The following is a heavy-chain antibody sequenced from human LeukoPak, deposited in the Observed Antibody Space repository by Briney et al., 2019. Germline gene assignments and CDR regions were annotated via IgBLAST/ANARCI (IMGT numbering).Heavy chain of an antibody. D-gene: IGHD3-16*01. CDR2: IYSSGTT. Sequence: SETLSLTCTVSGGSVSSYFWSWIRQPAGKGLEWIGRIYSSGTTNYNSSLKSRLTMSVDTSKNQFSLMLSSVTAADTAMYYCARFAWGDYYFDYWGQGTLVTVSS. CDR3: ARFAWGDYYFDY. CDR1: GGSVSSYF. J-gene: IGHJ4*02. V-gene: IGHV4-4*07.